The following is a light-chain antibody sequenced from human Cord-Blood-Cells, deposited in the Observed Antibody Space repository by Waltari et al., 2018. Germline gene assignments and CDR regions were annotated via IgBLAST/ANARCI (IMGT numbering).Light chain of an antibody. CDR3: AAWDDSLSGYV. CDR1: SSNIGSNY. Sequence: QSVLTQPPSASGTTGQRATISCSGSSSNIGSNYVYWYQQLPGTAPKLLVYRNNRRSSGDPDRFSGSKSGTSASLAISGLRSEDGADYYCAAWDDSLSGYVCGTGTKVTVL. V-gene: IGLV1-47*01. J-gene: IGLJ1*01. CDR2: RNN.